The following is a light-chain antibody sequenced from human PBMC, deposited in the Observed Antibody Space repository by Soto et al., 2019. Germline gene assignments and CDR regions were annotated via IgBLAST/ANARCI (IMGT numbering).Light chain of an antibody. CDR3: SSYTSSSTYV. CDR2: EVS. CDR1: RSDVGGYKY. Sequence: QSALTQPASVSGSPGQSITISCTGTRSDVGGYKYVSWYQQHPGKAPKLMIYEVSNRPSGVSNRFSGSKSGNTASLTISGLQAEDEADSYCSSYTSSSTYVFGTGTKVTVL. J-gene: IGLJ1*01. V-gene: IGLV2-14*01.